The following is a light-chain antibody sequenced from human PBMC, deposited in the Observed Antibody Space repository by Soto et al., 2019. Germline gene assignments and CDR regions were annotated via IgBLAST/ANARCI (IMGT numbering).Light chain of an antibody. CDR3: QQYGVSPLP. J-gene: IGKJ3*01. CDR2: AAS. Sequence: EIVLTQSPGTLSLSPGERATLSCRASASLSTNSLAWYQQKPGQPPRLLIYAASTRHTDSPDRVTGSGSGTDFALTISRLVPEYFAVYYCQQYGVSPLPFGPGTKVELK. V-gene: IGKV3-20*01. CDR1: ASLSTNS.